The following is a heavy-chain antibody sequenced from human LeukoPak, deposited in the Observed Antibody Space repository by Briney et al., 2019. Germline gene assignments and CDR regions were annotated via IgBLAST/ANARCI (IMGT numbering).Heavy chain of an antibody. J-gene: IGHJ4*02. D-gene: IGHD3-10*01. V-gene: IGHV3-7*01. CDR2: IKQDGGEK. Sequence: GGSLRLSCAASGFTFSNYWMNWVRQAPGKGLEWVANIKQDGGEKSYVDSVKGRFTISRDNAKNSLHLQMNSLRAEDTAVYYCARENGVRPFDYWGQGTLVTVSS. CDR1: GFTFSNYW. CDR3: ARENGVRPFDY.